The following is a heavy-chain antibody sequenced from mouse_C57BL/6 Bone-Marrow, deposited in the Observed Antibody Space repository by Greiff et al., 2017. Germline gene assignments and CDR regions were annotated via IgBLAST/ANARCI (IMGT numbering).Heavy chain of an antibody. D-gene: IGHD2-4*01. CDR1: GYTFTSYG. J-gene: IGHJ2*01. Sequence: QVHVKQSGAELARPGASVKLSCKASGYTFTSYGISWVKQRTGQGLELIGEIYPRSGNTYYNEKFKGKATLTADKSSSNAYMELRSLTSEDSAVYFCARLELDYDDFDYWGQGTTLTVSS. CDR3: ARLELDYDDFDY. CDR2: IYPRSGNT. V-gene: IGHV1-81*01.